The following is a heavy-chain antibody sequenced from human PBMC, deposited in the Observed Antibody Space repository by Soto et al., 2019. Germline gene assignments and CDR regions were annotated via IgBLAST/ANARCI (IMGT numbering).Heavy chain of an antibody. CDR2: IWYDGSNK. V-gene: IGHV3-33*01. CDR1: GFTFSSYG. Sequence: GGSLRLSCAASGFTFSSYGMHWVRQAPGKGLEWVAVIWYDGSNKYYADSVKGRFTISRDNSKNTLYLQMNSLRAEDTAVYYCARDLKSAGRYVRWPDAFDIWGQGTMVTVSS. CDR3: ARDLKSAGRYVRWPDAFDI. D-gene: IGHD4-17*01. J-gene: IGHJ3*02.